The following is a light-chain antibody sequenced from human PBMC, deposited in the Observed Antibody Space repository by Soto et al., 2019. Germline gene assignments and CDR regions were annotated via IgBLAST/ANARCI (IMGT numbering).Light chain of an antibody. V-gene: IGLV8-61*01. Sequence: QTVVTQEPSFSVSPGGTVTLTCGLTSGSVSTRNYPSWYQQIPGQAPRTLIYNTNTRSSGVPDRFSGSILGNKAALTITGAQAEDESDYDCVLYVGSGIHRVFGGGTKLTVL. CDR1: SGSVSTRNY. J-gene: IGLJ3*02. CDR3: VLYVGSGIHRV. CDR2: NTN.